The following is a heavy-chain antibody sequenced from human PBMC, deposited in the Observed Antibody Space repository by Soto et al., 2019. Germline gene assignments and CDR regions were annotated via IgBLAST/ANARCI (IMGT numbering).Heavy chain of an antibody. V-gene: IGHV3-23*01. CDR1: GFTFSLYA. Sequence: XASLILSCAASGFTFSLYAMSWVRQAPGKGLEWVSTIGGSGVDTWYADFVRGRFTISRDNSRNTLYLQVNSLRAEDTAVYYCAKDAPGSGWLSDYWGQGTLVTVSS. CDR3: AKDAPGSGWLSDY. CDR2: IGGSGVDT. J-gene: IGHJ4*02. D-gene: IGHD3-22*01.